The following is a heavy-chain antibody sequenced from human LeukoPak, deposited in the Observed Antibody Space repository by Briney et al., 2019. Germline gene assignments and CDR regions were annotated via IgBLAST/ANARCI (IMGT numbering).Heavy chain of an antibody. CDR2: IKSKTDGGAT. CDR1: GFTFSDAW. V-gene: IGHV3-15*01. J-gene: IGHJ4*02. D-gene: IGHD3-10*01. CDR3: TTEAVSMVRGVFDY. Sequence: IPGGSLRLSCAASGFTFSDAWMSWVRQAPGKGLEWVGRIKSKTDGGATDYAAPVKGRFTISRDDSKNTLYLQMNSLKTEDTAVYYCTTEAVSMVRGVFDYWGQGTLVTVSS.